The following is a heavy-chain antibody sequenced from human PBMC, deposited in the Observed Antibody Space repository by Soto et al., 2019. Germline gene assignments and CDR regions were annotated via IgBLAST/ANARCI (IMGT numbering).Heavy chain of an antibody. CDR3: ARDPGIVVVITSMNFDY. V-gene: IGHV3-30-3*01. CDR2: ISYDGSNK. CDR1: GFTFSSYA. D-gene: IGHD3-22*01. Sequence: QVQLVESGGGVVQPGRSLRLSCAASGFTFSSYAMHWVRQAPGKGLEWVAVISYDGSNKYYADSVKGRFTISRDNSKNTLYLQMNILRAEDTAVYYCARDPGIVVVITSMNFDYWGQGTLVTVSS. J-gene: IGHJ4*02.